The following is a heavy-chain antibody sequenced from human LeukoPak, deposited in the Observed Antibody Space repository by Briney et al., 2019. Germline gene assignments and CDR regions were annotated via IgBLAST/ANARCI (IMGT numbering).Heavy chain of an antibody. D-gene: IGHD4-17*01. Sequence: GGSLRLSCAASGFTFSSYGMHWVRQAPGKGLEWVAVIWYDGSNKYYADSVKGRFTISRDNSKNTLYLQMNSLGAEDTAVYYCARGGSGGDDAFDVWGQGTMVTVSS. J-gene: IGHJ3*01. V-gene: IGHV3-33*01. CDR2: IWYDGSNK. CDR3: ARGGSGGDDAFDV. CDR1: GFTFSSYG.